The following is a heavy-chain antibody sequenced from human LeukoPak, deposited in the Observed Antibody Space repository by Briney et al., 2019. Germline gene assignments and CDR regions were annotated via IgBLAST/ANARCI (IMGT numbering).Heavy chain of an antibody. V-gene: IGHV1-18*01. CDR1: GYTFTSDG. Sequence: ASVKVSCKGSGYTFTSDGISGVRQAPGQGLEWMGRISAYNGNTNYAQKLQGRVTMTTDTSTSTAYMELRSLRSDETAVYYCALLVTRGYSYMGVWGKGTTVTVSS. CDR2: ISAYNGNT. D-gene: IGHD4-23*01. J-gene: IGHJ6*03. CDR3: ALLVTRGYSYMGV.